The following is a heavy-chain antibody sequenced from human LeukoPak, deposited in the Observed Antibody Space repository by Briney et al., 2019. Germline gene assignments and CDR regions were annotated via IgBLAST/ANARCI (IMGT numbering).Heavy chain of an antibody. V-gene: IGHV3-11*01. CDR2: ISSSGSTI. Sequence: PGGSLRLSCAASGFTFSDYYMSWIRQAPGKGLEWVSYISSSGSTIYYADSVKGRFTISRDNAKNSLYLQMNSLRAEDTAVYYCARVNNWNDVSFFDYWGQGTLVTVSS. D-gene: IGHD1-20*01. J-gene: IGHJ4*02. CDR3: ARVNNWNDVSFFDY. CDR1: GFTFSDYY.